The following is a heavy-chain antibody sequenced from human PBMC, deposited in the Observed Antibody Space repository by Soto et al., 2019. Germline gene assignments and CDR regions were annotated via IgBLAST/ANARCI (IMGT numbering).Heavy chain of an antibody. CDR1: GYTFTSYG. CDR2: ISAYNGNT. V-gene: IGHV1-18*01. J-gene: IGHJ4*02. D-gene: IGHD3-16*01. CDR3: ARGVGGEPLDY. Sequence: QVQLVQSGAEVKKPGASVKVSCKASGYTFTSYGISWVRQAPGQGLEWMGWISAYNGNTNHAQKLQGRVTLTTETSTSKGHMELTSLGSDDPAVYYCARGVGGEPLDYWGQGTLVTVSS.